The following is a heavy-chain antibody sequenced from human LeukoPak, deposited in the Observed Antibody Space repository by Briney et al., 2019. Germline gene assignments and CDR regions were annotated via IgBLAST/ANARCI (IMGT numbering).Heavy chain of an antibody. V-gene: IGHV4-59*01. J-gene: IGHJ5*02. CDR1: GGSISSYY. Sequence: SETLSLTCTVSGGSISSYYWSWIRQPPGKGLEWIGYIYYSGSTNYNPSLNSRVTISLDTFKNQFSLKLRSVTAADTVVYYCARVTYYYDSSGYSSWFDPWGKGTLVTVSS. CDR2: IYYSGST. CDR3: ARVTYYYDSSGYSSWFDP. D-gene: IGHD3-22*01.